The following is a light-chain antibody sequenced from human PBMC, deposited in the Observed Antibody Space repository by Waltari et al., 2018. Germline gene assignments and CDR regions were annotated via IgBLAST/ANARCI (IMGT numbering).Light chain of an antibody. CDR1: ESVSVDY. V-gene: IGKV3-20*01. CDR3: QQYFSTRQYT. J-gene: IGKJ2*01. Sequence: IVLTQSPGTLSLSPGGRATLSCRASESVSVDYLAWYQQKPGQAPRLLIYDASTRATGVPDRFSGSGSGTDFTLTISRLEPEDVAVYFCQQYFSTRQYTFGQGTRLEIK. CDR2: DAS.